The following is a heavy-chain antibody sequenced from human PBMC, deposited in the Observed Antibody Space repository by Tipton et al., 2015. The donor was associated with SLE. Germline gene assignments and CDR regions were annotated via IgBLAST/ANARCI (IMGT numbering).Heavy chain of an antibody. D-gene: IGHD5-12*01. V-gene: IGHV4-38-2*02. CDR2: IHHSGIT. CDR1: GHSIRNGYY. J-gene: IGHJ4*02. CDR3: ARGGVGGYDYFDY. Sequence: TLSLTCNVSGHSIRNGYYWGWIRQAPGKGLEWTGTIHHSGITYYNPSLKSRVTISVDTSKNHFSLNLSSVTAADTAVYYCARGGVGGYDYFDYWGQGALVTVSS.